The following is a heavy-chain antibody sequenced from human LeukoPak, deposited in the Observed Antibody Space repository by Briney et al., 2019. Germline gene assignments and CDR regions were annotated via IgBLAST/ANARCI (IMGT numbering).Heavy chain of an antibody. Sequence: PETLSLTCTVSGGSISSHYWSWIRQPPGKGLEWIGYIYYSGSTNYNPSLKSRVTISVDTSKNQFSLKLSSVTAADTAVYYCARGYCSGGSCYAPPGYWGQGTLVTVSS. V-gene: IGHV4-59*11. D-gene: IGHD2-15*01. J-gene: IGHJ4*02. CDR2: IYYSGST. CDR3: ARGYCSGGSCYAPPGY. CDR1: GGSISSHY.